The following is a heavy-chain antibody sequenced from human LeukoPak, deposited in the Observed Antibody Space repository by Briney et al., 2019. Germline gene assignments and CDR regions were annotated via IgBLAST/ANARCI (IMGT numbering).Heavy chain of an antibody. J-gene: IGHJ4*02. CDR3: ARDPVAGTTTFDY. D-gene: IGHD1-7*01. V-gene: IGHV3-7*01. CDR2: IKQDGSEK. CDR1: GFTFSSYW. Sequence: PGGSLRLSCAASGFTFSSYWMSWVRQAPGKGLEWVANIKQDGSEKYYVDSVKGRFTISRDNAKNLLYLQMNSLRAEDTAVYYCARDPVAGTTTFDYWGQGTLVTVSS.